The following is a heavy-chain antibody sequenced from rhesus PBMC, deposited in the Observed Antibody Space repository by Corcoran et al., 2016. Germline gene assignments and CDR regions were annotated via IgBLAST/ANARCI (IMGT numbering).Heavy chain of an antibody. CDR3: IRGGYGTVVDY. V-gene: IGHV1-138*01. Sequence: QVQLVQSGAEVKKPGSSVTVSCWTSGYTFTDYYITWVRQAPGQGLEWRGKINTKTGGADFAQKFQGRIIMTRDTSTSTADMKLTSLTSEDTVIYYCIRGGYGTVVDYWGQGVLVTVSS. J-gene: IGHJ4*01. D-gene: IGHD4-29*01. CDR1: GYTFTDYY. CDR2: INTKTGGA.